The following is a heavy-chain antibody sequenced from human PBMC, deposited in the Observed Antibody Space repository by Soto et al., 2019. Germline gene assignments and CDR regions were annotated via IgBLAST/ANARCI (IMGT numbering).Heavy chain of an antibody. CDR1: GDSISGGASF. V-gene: IGHV4-30-4*01. J-gene: IGHJ5*02. Sequence: SETLSLTCTVSGDSISGGASFWSWIRQPPGKGLEWIANVYYSGSSYYNPSLKSRLTISVDTTKNQFSLQLKSMTAADTAVYYCARVVPGAEAWFGPWGQGTLVTVSS. CDR3: ARVVPGAEAWFGP. CDR2: VYYSGSS.